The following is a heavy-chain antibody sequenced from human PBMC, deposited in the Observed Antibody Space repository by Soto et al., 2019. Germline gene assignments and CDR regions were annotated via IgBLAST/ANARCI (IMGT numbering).Heavy chain of an antibody. J-gene: IGHJ5*02. V-gene: IGHV5-51*01. CDR1: GYSFTSYW. Sequence: GESLKISCKGSGYSFTSYWIGWVRQMPGKGLEWMGIIYPGDSDTRYSPSFQGQVTISADKSISTAYLQWSSLKASDTAMYYCARPLVQAPPLRPPPHRFEPWGQGTRVTVSS. CDR3: ARPLVQAPPLRPPPHRFEP. CDR2: IYPGDSDT. D-gene: IGHD3-16*02.